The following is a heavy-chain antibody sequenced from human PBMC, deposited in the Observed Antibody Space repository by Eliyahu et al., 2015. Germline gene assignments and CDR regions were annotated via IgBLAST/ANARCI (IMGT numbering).Heavy chain of an antibody. CDR3: AKSRFGGPNDAFDI. CDR2: ISYDGSIK. D-gene: IGHD3-10*01. J-gene: IGHJ3*02. Sequence: QVQLVESGGGVVQPGXSLRLSCAASGFTFSSYGMHWVRQAPGKGLEWVAVISYDGSIKYYADSXTGRFTIXRDNSKNTLYLQMNSLRAEDTAVFYCAKSRFGGPNDAFDIWGQGTMVTVSS. CDR1: GFTFSSYG. V-gene: IGHV3-30*18.